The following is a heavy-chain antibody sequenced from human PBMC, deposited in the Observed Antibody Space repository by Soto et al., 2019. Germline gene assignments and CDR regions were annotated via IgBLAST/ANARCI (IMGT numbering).Heavy chain of an antibody. V-gene: IGHV3-30-3*01. Sequence: QVQLVESGGGVVQPGRSLRLSCAASGFTFSIYAMHWVRLAPGKGLEWVAVISYDGSNKYYADSVKGRFTISRDNSKNTVYLQMNSLRAEDSAVYYCAREYSDGWFDPWGQGTLVTVSS. CDR3: AREYSDGWFDP. J-gene: IGHJ5*02. D-gene: IGHD2-21*01. CDR1: GFTFSIYA. CDR2: ISYDGSNK.